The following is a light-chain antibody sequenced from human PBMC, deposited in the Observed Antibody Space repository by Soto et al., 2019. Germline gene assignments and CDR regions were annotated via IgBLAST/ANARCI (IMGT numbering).Light chain of an antibody. Sequence: DIQMTKSPSPLSAFVGDTVTITCRASQSISHWLAWYQQRPGRAPKLLIYDASSLESGVPSRFSGSGSGTEFTLTISSLQPDDFATYYCQQYSAYPYTFGQGTKLEIK. V-gene: IGKV1-5*01. CDR1: QSISHW. J-gene: IGKJ2*01. CDR2: DAS. CDR3: QQYSAYPYT.